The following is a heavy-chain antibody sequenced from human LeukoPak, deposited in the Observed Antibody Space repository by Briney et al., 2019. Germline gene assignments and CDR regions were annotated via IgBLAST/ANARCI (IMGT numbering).Heavy chain of an antibody. V-gene: IGHV3-23*01. J-gene: IGHJ4*02. CDR1: GFTFNSYA. CDR3: AKDPFHWGTIYFDY. CDR2: ISDSGDNT. Sequence: GGTLRLSCAASGFTFNSYAMSWVRQAPGKGLEWVSSISDSGDNTFYADSVKGRFTTSRDNSKSTLYLQINSLRAEDTAVYYCAKDPFHWGTIYFDYWGQGTLVTVSS. D-gene: IGHD7-27*01.